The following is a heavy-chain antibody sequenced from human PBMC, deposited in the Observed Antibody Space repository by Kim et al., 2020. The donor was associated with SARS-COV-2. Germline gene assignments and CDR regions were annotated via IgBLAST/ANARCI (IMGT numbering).Heavy chain of an antibody. D-gene: IGHD1-20*01. CDR3: ARGPIEEGIRATKGYFYL. CDR1: GFTFSSYD. CDR2: IAKKADN. J-gene: IGHJ2*01. V-gene: IGHV3-13*04. Sequence: GGSLRLSCAASGFTFSSYDMHWVRQGTEKGLEWVSSIAKKADNYYPDSVKDRFTITRENDKDSFYLQMNSLRAEDTAVYYCARGPIEEGIRATKGYFYLWGRGTVATVSS.